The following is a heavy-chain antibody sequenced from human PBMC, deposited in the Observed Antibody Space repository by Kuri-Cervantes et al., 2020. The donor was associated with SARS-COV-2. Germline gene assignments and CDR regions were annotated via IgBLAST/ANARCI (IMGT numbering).Heavy chain of an antibody. J-gene: IGHJ5*02. D-gene: IGHD5-24*01. Sequence: GGSLRLSCAAPGFTFSSYAMHWVRQAPGKGLKWVSAISGSGGSTYYADSVKGRFTISRDNSKNTLYLQMNSLRAEDTAVYYCAKYKGRVDGYKEGWFDPWGQGTLVTVSS. CDR3: AKYKGRVDGYKEGWFDP. V-gene: IGHV3-23*01. CDR2: ISGSGGST. CDR1: GFTFSSYA.